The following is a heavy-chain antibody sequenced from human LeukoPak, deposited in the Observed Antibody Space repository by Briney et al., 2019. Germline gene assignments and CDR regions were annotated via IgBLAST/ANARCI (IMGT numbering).Heavy chain of an antibody. CDR3: AKDSHSSGWYVY. D-gene: IGHD6-19*01. Sequence: GGSLRLSCAASGFTFSSYGMHWVRQAPGKGLEWVAVISYDGSNKYYADSVKGRFTISRDNSKNTLYLQMNSLRAEDTAVYYCAKDSHSSGWYVYWGQGTLVTVSS. CDR2: ISYDGSNK. J-gene: IGHJ4*02. V-gene: IGHV3-30*18. CDR1: GFTFSSYG.